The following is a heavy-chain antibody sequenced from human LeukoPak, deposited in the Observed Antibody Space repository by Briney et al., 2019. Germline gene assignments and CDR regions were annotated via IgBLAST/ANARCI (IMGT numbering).Heavy chain of an antibody. Sequence: PGGSLRLSCAASGFTFSSYWTHWVPHAPEKGLVWVSRINSDGSSTNYADSVKGRFTTSRDNAKNMLYLQMNSLRAEDTAVYYCAVDSFYYCGQGTLVTVSS. J-gene: IGHJ4*02. V-gene: IGHV3-74*01. CDR3: AVDSFYY. D-gene: IGHD3/OR15-3a*01. CDR1: GFTFSSYW. CDR2: INSDGSST.